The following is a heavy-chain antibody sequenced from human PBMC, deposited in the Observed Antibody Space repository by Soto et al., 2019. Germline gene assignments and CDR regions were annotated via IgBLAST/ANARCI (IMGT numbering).Heavy chain of an antibody. J-gene: IGHJ4*02. CDR2: INPILSMS. CDR1: GDTFNFYS. V-gene: IGHV1-69*02. CDR3: ASSYGSGYRAFDS. D-gene: IGHD3-10*01. Sequence: QVQLVQSGAEVKKRGSSVRVSCKASGDTFNFYSINWVRQAPGLGLEWMGRINPILSMSNYAQRFQGRVTMTADKSTSTAYMELSSLRSEDTAMYYCASSYGSGYRAFDSWGQGALVTVSS.